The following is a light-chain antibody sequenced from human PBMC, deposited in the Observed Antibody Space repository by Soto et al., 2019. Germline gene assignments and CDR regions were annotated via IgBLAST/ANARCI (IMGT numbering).Light chain of an antibody. V-gene: IGKV1-9*01. Sequence: IQLTQSPSSLSASAGDRVTITCRASQGISSYLAWYQQKPRKAPKLLLFAASTVQSGVPSRFSGSGSGTDSTLNISSLQPEYVATDYCEQLNRYPLTFGGGTKVEIK. J-gene: IGKJ4*01. CDR2: AAS. CDR3: EQLNRYPLT. CDR1: QGISSY.